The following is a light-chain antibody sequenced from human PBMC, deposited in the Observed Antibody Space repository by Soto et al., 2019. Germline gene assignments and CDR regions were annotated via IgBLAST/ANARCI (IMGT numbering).Light chain of an antibody. J-gene: IGKJ1*01. CDR1: QSVSSY. CDR3: QQSYSSLWT. CDR2: AAA. V-gene: IGKV1-39*01. Sequence: IKMTQSPSSVSAYVGGGVTITCRASQSVSSYLNWYQQKPGEAPKLLMFAAASLQTGVPTRFSGSGSGTHFTLNITNLQPEDFATYYCQQSYSSLWTFGHGTRWIS.